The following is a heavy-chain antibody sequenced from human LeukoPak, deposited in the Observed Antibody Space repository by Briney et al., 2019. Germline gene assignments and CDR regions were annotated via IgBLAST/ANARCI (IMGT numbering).Heavy chain of an antibody. Sequence: PSETLSLTCTVSGGSISSYYWSWIRQPPGKGLEWIGYIYTSGSTNYNPSLKSRVTISVDTSKNQFSLKLSSVTAADTAVYYCARRKKENTSYYYYYMDVWGKGITVTVSS. CDR3: ARRKKENTSYYYYYMDV. CDR2: IYTSGST. CDR1: GGSISSYY. V-gene: IGHV4-4*09. D-gene: IGHD3-16*01. J-gene: IGHJ6*03.